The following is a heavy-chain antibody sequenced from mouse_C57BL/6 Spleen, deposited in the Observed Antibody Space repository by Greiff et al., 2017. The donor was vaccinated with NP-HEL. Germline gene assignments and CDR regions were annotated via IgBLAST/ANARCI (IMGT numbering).Heavy chain of an antibody. CDR3: TRRKFSNPRAMDY. CDR1: GYTFTDYE. V-gene: IGHV1-15*01. J-gene: IGHJ4*01. Sequence: QVQLKQSGAELVRPGASVTLSCKASGYTFTDYEMHWVKQTPVHGLEWIGAIDPETGGTAYNQKFKGKAILTADKSSSTAYMELRSLTSEDSAVYYCTRRKFSNPRAMDYWGQGTSVTVSS. CDR2: IDPETGGT. D-gene: IGHD2-5*01.